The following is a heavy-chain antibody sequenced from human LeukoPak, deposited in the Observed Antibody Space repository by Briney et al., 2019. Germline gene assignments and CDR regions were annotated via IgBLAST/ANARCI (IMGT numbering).Heavy chain of an antibody. Sequence: SETLSLTCTVSGGSISSYYWGWIRQPPGKGLEWIGSIYYSGSTYYNPSLKSRVTISVDTSKNQFSLKLSSVTAADTAVYYCARLRAVAGAGGWFDPWGQRTLVTVSS. CDR2: IYYSGST. D-gene: IGHD6-19*01. CDR1: GGSISSYY. CDR3: ARLRAVAGAGGWFDP. J-gene: IGHJ5*02. V-gene: IGHV4-39*01.